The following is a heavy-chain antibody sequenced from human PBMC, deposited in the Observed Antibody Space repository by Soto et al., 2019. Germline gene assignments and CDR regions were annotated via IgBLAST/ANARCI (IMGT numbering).Heavy chain of an antibody. J-gene: IGHJ5*02. CDR1: GGSISSSSYY. Sequence: QLQLQESGPGLVKPSETLSLTCTVSGGSISSSSYYWGWIRQPPGKGLEWIGSIYYSGSTYYNPSLKSRVTISVDTSKNQFSLKLSSVTAADTAVYYCARTGRRTPLKYNWKKHNWFDPWGQGTLVTVSS. V-gene: IGHV4-39*01. CDR3: ARTGRRTPLKYNWKKHNWFDP. CDR2: IYYSGST. D-gene: IGHD1-20*01.